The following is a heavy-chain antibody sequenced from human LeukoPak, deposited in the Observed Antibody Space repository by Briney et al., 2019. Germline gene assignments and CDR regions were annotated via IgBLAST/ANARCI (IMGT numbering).Heavy chain of an antibody. Sequence: QSGGSLRLSCAASGFTFSSYGMHWVCQAPGKGLEWVAFIRYDGSNKYYADSVKGRFTISRDNSKNTLYLQMNSLRAEDTAVYYCAKGDYCSSTSCLKTDFDYWGQGTLVTVSS. CDR3: AKGDYCSSTSCLKTDFDY. D-gene: IGHD2-2*01. CDR2: IRYDGSNK. CDR1: GFTFSSYG. J-gene: IGHJ4*02. V-gene: IGHV3-30*02.